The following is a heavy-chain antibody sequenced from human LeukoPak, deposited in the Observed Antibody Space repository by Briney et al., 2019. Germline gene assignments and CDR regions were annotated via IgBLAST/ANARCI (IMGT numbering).Heavy chain of an antibody. Sequence: ASVKVSCKASGGTFSSYAISWVRQAPGQGLEWMGGIIPIFGTANYAQKFQGRVTITADESTSTAYMELSSLRSEDTAVYYCTTATPYYSDSSGYDRYYFDYWGQGTLVTVSS. CDR1: GGTFSSYA. D-gene: IGHD3-22*01. J-gene: IGHJ4*02. CDR3: TTATPYYSDSSGYDRYYFDY. CDR2: IIPIFGTA. V-gene: IGHV1-69*13.